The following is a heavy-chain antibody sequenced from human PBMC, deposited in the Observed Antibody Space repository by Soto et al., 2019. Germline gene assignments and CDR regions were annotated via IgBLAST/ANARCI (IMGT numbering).Heavy chain of an antibody. CDR2: ISYDGARK. J-gene: IGHJ6*02. D-gene: IGHD2-15*01. CDR1: GFTFSIYA. Sequence: QVQLVESGGGVVQPGRSLRLSYAASGFTFSIYAMHWVRQAPGKGLEWVAVISYDGARKAYTNSVEGRFTISRDTSKNTLYLQMNSLRVEDTAAYYCSRGDREDTAVVIGARPGEYGMDVWGQGTTVTVSS. V-gene: IGHV3-30-3*01. CDR3: SRGDREDTAVVIGARPGEYGMDV.